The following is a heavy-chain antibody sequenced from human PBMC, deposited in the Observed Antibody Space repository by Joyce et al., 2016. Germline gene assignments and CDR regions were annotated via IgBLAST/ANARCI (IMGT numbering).Heavy chain of an antibody. CDR1: QTRSNNDV. CDR3: ARAMTVVVAYTLRDGFDV. V-gene: IGHV3-23*04. CDR2: MGTSGSGR. J-gene: IGHJ3*01. D-gene: IGHD2-15*01. Sequence: EMLLEESGGTLVHPGGSLRLSCTVSQTRSNNDVMGWVRQAGGKGLEGGAEMGTSGSGRYYAEYVKGRFTVSRNNNKNMVYLQMTSLQTEDTAMYYCARAMTVVVAYTLRDGFDVWGRGTLVAVSS.